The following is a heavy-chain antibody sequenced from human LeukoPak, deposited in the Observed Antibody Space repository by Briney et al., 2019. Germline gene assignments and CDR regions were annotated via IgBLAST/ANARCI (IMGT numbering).Heavy chain of an antibody. V-gene: IGHV3-74*01. Sequence: PGGSLRLSCAASGFTFGSYWMHWVRQVPGKGLVWVSRIDTDGSNTNYADSVKGRFTISRDNAKNTLYLQMNSLRAEDTAVYYCTRGLLGIDYWGQGTLVTVSS. J-gene: IGHJ4*02. CDR1: GFTFGSYW. D-gene: IGHD2-8*02. CDR3: TRGLLGIDY. CDR2: IDTDGSNT.